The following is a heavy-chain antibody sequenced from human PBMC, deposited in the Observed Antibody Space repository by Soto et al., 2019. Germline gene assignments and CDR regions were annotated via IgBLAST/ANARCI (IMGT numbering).Heavy chain of an antibody. CDR2: ISYDGSNK. V-gene: IGHV3-30-3*01. J-gene: IGHJ4*02. CDR3: ASARSDTAMVLCY. Sequence: GGSLRLSCAASGFTFSSYAMHWVRQAPGKGLEWVAVISYDGSNKYYADSVKGRFTISRDNSKNTLYLQMNSLRAEDTAVYYCASARSDTAMVLCYWGQGTLVTVSS. CDR1: GFTFSSYA. D-gene: IGHD5-18*01.